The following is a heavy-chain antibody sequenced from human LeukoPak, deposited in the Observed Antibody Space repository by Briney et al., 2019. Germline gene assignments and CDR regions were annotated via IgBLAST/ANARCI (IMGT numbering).Heavy chain of an antibody. CDR3: AKDVGYSFAGFDY. Sequence: QPGGSLRLSCAASGFTFDGYAMHWVRQAPGKGLEWVSGISWNSRRIGYADSVKGRFTISRDNAKNSLFLQLNSLRPEDTALYYCAKDVGYSFAGFDYWGLGALVTVSS. V-gene: IGHV3-9*01. CDR2: ISWNSRRI. CDR1: GFTFDGYA. D-gene: IGHD5-18*01. J-gene: IGHJ4*02.